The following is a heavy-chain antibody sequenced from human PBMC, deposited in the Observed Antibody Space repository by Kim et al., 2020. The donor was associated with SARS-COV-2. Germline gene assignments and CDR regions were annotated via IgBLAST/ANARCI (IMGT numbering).Heavy chain of an antibody. CDR1: GYTFTRYD. CDR3: ARDRSTTRYYVTRRSDDF. V-gene: IGHV1-8*01. D-gene: IGHD3-10*02. Sequence: ASVKVSCKAAGYTFTRYDINWVRQAPGQGFEWMGWMNPNSGNTGYSQKFQGRVTMTIGTSVSTAYLELSGLRFEDTAFYYCARDRSTTRYYVTRRSDDF. J-gene: IGHJ2*01. CDR2: MNPNSGNT.